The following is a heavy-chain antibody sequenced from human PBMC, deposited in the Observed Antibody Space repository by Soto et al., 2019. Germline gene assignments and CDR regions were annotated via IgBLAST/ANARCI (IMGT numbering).Heavy chain of an antibody. D-gene: IGHD3-3*01. CDR2: INPNSGNT. Sequence: ASVKVSCKASGYTFTGYYMHWVRQAPGQGLEWMGWINPNSGNTGYAQKFQGRVTMTRNTSISTAYMELSSLRSEDTAVYYCARGRITIFGVVIPTTWFDPWGQGTLVTVSS. V-gene: IGHV1-8*02. CDR3: ARGRITIFGVVIPTTWFDP. J-gene: IGHJ5*02. CDR1: GYTFTGYY.